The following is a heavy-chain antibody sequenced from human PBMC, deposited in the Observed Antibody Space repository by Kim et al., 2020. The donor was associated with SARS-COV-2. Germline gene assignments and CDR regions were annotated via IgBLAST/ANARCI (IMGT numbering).Heavy chain of an antibody. CDR3: SRDRSTSMFLASYYFGM. CDR2: IYHSGST. Sequence: SETLSLTCTVSGYSISSGYYWGWIRQPPGKGLEWIGSIYHSGSTYYNPSLKSRVTISVDTSKNQFSLKLTSVTAADTAGYYCSRDRSTSMFLASYYFGM. V-gene: IGHV4-38-2*02. D-gene: IGHD3-10*02. J-gene: IGHJ6*01. CDR1: GYSISSGYY.